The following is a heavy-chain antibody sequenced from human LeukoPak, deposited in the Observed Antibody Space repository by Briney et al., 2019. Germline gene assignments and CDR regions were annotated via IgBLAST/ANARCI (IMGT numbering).Heavy chain of an antibody. CDR2: ISPRGGGT. CDR3: ARDLAWGAFDY. Sequence: TGGSLRLSCAASGFTFDDYGMNWVRQAPGKGLEWLSGISPRGGGTYYADSVKGRFTISRDDSTSTLSLQMNSLRVEDTAVYYCARDLAWGAFDYWGQGTLVTVSS. J-gene: IGHJ4*02. V-gene: IGHV3-23*01. CDR1: GFTFDDYG. D-gene: IGHD7-27*01.